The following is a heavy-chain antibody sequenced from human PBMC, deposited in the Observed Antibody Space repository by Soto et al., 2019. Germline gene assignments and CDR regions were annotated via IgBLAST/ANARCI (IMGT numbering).Heavy chain of an antibody. CDR3: ATQKRGYYGSGSHSYFDY. J-gene: IGHJ4*02. V-gene: IGHV4-34*01. Sequence: SETLSLTCAVYGESFSGYYWSWIRQPPGKGLEWIGEINHSGSTNYNPSLKSRVTISVDTSKNQFSLKLSSVTAADTAVYYCATQKRGYYGSGSHSYFDYWGQGTLVTVS. CDR2: INHSGST. D-gene: IGHD3-10*01. CDR1: GESFSGYY.